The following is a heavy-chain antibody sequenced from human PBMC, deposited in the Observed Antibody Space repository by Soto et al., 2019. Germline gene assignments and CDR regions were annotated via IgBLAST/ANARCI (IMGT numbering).Heavy chain of an antibody. CDR2: ISYDGSNK. D-gene: IGHD6-19*01. J-gene: IGHJ4*02. V-gene: IGHV3-30-3*01. CDR3: ARVNYSSGEDY. CDR1: GFTFSSYA. Sequence: GGSLRLSCAASGFTFSSYAMHWVRQAPGKGLEWVAVISYDGSNKYYADSVKGRFTISRDNSKNTLYLQMNSLGAEDTAVYYCARVNYSSGEDYWGQGTLVTVSS.